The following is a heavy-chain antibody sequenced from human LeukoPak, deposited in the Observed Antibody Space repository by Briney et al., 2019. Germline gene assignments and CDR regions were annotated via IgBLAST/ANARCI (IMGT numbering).Heavy chain of an antibody. Sequence: PGGSLRLSCATSGFFFSSYSMNWVRQAPGRGLEWVSSVTTSSSYIYYADSVKGRFTSSRDNAKNSLYLQMNSLRTEDTAVYYCARVHSSGQLETFDYWGQGTLVTVSS. CDR1: GFFFSSYS. CDR2: VTTSSSYI. J-gene: IGHJ4*02. D-gene: IGHD6-19*01. V-gene: IGHV3-21*01. CDR3: ARVHSSGQLETFDY.